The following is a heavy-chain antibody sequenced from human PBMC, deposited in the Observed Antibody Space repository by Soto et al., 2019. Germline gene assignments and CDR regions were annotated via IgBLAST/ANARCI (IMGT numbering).Heavy chain of an antibody. CDR2: IYYSGST. Sequence: SETLSLTCTVSGGSISSGGYYWSWIRQHPGKGLEWIGYIYYSGSTYHNPSLKSRVTISVDTSKNQFSLKLSSVTAADTAVYYCARVFGEMTAMVDYWGQGTLVTVSS. V-gene: IGHV4-31*03. CDR3: ARVFGEMTAMVDY. CDR1: GGSISSGGYY. D-gene: IGHD5-18*01. J-gene: IGHJ4*02.